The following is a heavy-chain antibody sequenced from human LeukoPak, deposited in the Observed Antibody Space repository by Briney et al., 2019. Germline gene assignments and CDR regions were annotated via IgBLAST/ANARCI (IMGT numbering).Heavy chain of an antibody. CDR2: IIPILGIA. V-gene: IGHV1-69*04. D-gene: IGHD3-3*01. J-gene: IGHJ4*02. CDR3: ARAPQYDFWSGYYVFDY. CDR1: GGTFSSYA. Sequence: SVKVSCKASGGTFSSYAISWVRQAPGQGLEWMGRIIPILGIASYAQKLQGRVTMTTDTSTSTAYMELRSLRSDDTAVYYCARAPQYDFWSGYYVFDYWGQGTLVTVSS.